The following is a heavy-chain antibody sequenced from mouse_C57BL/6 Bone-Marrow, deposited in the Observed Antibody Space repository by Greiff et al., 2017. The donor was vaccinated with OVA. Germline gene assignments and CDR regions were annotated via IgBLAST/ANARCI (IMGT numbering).Heavy chain of an antibody. J-gene: IGHJ1*03. D-gene: IGHD1-1*01. CDR3: ARFASYGSKGYFDV. V-gene: IGHV3-8*01. Sequence: EVKLQESGPGLAKPSQTLSLTCSVTGYSITSDYWNWIRTFPGNKLAYMGYISYSGSTYYNPSLKSRISITRDTSKNQYYLQLNSVTTEDTATYYCARFASYGSKGYFDVWGTGTTVTVSS. CDR2: ISYSGST. CDR1: GYSITSDY.